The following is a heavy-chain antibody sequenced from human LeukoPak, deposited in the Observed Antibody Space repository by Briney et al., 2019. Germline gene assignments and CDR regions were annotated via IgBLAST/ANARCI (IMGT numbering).Heavy chain of an antibody. CDR2: IYHSGST. D-gene: IGHD6-13*01. J-gene: IGHJ3*02. CDR3: ARAGQHDAFDI. CDR1: GGSISSGGYY. Sequence: PSETLSLTCTVSGGSISSGGYYWSWIRQPPGKGLEWIGYIYHSGSTYYNPSLKSRVTISVDRSKNQFSLKLSSVTAADTAVYYCARAGQHDAFDIWGQGTMVTVSS. V-gene: IGHV4-30-2*01.